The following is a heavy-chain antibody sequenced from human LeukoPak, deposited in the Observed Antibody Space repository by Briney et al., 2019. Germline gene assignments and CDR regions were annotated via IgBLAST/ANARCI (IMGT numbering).Heavy chain of an antibody. J-gene: IGHJ5*02. Sequence: SETLSLTCAVYGGSFSGYYWSWIRQPPGKGLEWIGEINHSGSTNYNPSLKSRVTISVDTSKNQFSLKLSSVTAADTAVYYCARVMSRMRRSNWFDPWGQGTLVTVSS. CDR3: ARVMSRMRRSNWFDP. D-gene: IGHD2-15*01. V-gene: IGHV4-34*01. CDR2: INHSGST. CDR1: GGSFSGYY.